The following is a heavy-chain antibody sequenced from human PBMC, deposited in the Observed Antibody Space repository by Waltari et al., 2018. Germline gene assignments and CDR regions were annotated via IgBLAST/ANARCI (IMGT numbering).Heavy chain of an antibody. D-gene: IGHD2-2*01. CDR2: ITPNSGGT. CDR1: GYMFTNYY. V-gene: IGHV1-2*02. Sequence: QVQLVQSGAEVKNPGASVKLACKASGYMFTNYYMYWVRQDPGQGLEWMGWITPNSGGTNHEQKFQGRVTMTRDKSISTAYMELARLRSDDTAVYFCARRKGYCTSSTCPPVQGYFGYWGQGTLVTVSS. CDR3: ARRKGYCTSSTCPPVQGYFGY. J-gene: IGHJ4*02.